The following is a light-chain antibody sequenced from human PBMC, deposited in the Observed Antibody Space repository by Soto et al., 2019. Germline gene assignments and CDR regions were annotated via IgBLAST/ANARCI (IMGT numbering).Light chain of an antibody. CDR3: QQGYSTPQT. Sequence: DIQMTQSPSSLSASVGDRVTITCRASQSISSYLNWYQQKPGKAPKLLIYAASSLQSGVPSRFSGSESGTDFTLTISSLQSEDFATYYCQQGYSTPQTFGQGTKV. CDR2: AAS. J-gene: IGKJ1*01. CDR1: QSISSY. V-gene: IGKV1-39*01.